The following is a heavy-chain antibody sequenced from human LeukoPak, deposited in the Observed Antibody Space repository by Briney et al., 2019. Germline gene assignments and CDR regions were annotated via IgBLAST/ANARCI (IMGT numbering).Heavy chain of an antibody. CDR3: AKGDSSSWYDYFDY. CDR1: GFTFSSYW. D-gene: IGHD6-13*01. J-gene: IGHJ4*02. CDR2: ISWNSGSI. V-gene: IGHV3-9*01. Sequence: GGSLRLSCAASGFTFSSYWMSWVRQAPGKGLEWVSGISWNSGSIGYADSVKGRFTISRDNAKNSLYLQMNSLRAEDTAVYYCAKGDSSSWYDYFDYWGQGTLVTVSS.